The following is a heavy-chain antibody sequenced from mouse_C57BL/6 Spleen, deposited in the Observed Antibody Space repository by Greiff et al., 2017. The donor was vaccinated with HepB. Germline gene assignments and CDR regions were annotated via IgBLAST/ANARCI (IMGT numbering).Heavy chain of an antibody. CDR3: ARDSSGYEDAY. J-gene: IGHJ3*01. CDR1: GYTFTSYG. Sequence: QVQLQQSGAELARPGASVKLSCKASGYTFTSYGISWVKQRTGPGLEWIGEIYPRSGNTYYNEKFKGKATLTADKSSSTAYMELRSLTSEDSAVYFCARDSSGYEDAYWGQGTLVTVSA. V-gene: IGHV1-81*01. D-gene: IGHD3-2*02. CDR2: IYPRSGNT.